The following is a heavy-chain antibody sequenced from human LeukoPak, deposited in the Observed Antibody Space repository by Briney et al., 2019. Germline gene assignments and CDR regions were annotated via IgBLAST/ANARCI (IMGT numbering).Heavy chain of an antibody. D-gene: IGHD3-22*01. CDR1: GFTFSSYS. Sequence: GGSLRLSCAASGFTFSSYSMNWVRQAPGKGLEWVSSTSSSSSYIYYADSVKGRFTISRDNAKNSLYLRMNSLRAEDTAVYYCARDRTYYYDSSGPYWGQGTLVTVSS. CDR3: ARDRTYYYDSSGPY. V-gene: IGHV3-21*01. CDR2: TSSSSSYI. J-gene: IGHJ4*02.